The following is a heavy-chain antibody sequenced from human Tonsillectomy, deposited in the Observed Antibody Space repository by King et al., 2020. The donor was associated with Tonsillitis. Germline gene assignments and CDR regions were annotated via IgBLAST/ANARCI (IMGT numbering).Heavy chain of an antibody. CDR3: ARDRHDSSGYYPY. V-gene: IGHV1-69*09. Sequence: QLVQSGAEVKKPGSSVKVSCKASGGTFISYAINWVRQAPGQGLEWMGRIIPILGVANYAQKFQGTVTITADKSTNTAYMALSSLRSEDTAVYYCARDRHDSSGYYPYWGQGTLVTVSS. D-gene: IGHD3-22*01. CDR1: GGTFISYA. CDR2: IIPILGVA. J-gene: IGHJ4*02.